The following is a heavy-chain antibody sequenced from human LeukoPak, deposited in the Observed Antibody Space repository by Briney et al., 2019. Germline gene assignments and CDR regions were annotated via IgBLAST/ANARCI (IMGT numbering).Heavy chain of an antibody. CDR2: INTIGSYI. CDR1: GFTFSSYS. Sequence: GGSLRLSRAASGFTFSSYSFNWVRQAPGKGLEWVSSINTIGSYIYYADSVKGRFTISRDDADNSLYLQMNSLRAEDTAVYFCARLRRNSDRSGFYYYYDNWGQGTLVTVSS. CDR3: ARLRRNSDRSGFYYYYDN. J-gene: IGHJ4*02. V-gene: IGHV3-21*01. D-gene: IGHD3-22*01.